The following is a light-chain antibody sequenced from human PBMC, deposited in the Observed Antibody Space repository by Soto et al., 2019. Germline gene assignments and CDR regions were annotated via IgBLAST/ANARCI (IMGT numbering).Light chain of an antibody. Sequence: EIVLTQSPGTLSLSPGERATLSCRASQSVSNTYLAWYQQKPGQAPRLLIYDASSRATGIPDRFSGSGSGTDFTLTISRLEAEDFAVYYCQQRSNWPPITFGQGTRLDFK. CDR2: DAS. J-gene: IGKJ5*01. CDR3: QQRSNWPPIT. V-gene: IGKV3D-20*02. CDR1: QSVSNTY.